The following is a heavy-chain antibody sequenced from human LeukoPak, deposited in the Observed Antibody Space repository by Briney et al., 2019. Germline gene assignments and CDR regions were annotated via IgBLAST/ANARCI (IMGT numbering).Heavy chain of an antibody. CDR2: ISAYNGNT. CDR3: ARDRTPRITMIVVPGGY. V-gene: IGHV1-18*01. J-gene: IGHJ4*02. Sequence: ASVKVSCKASGYTFTSYGISWVRQAPGQGLEWTGWISAYNGNTNYAQKLQGRVTMTTDTSTSTAYMELRSLRSDDTAVYYCARDRTPRITMIVVPGGYWGQGTLVTVSS. CDR1: GYTFTSYG. D-gene: IGHD3-22*01.